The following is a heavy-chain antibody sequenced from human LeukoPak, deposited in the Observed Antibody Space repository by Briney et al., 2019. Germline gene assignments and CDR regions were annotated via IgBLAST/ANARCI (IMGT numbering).Heavy chain of an antibody. CDR2: IYYSGST. D-gene: IGHD2-15*01. CDR1: GGSISSGGYY. CDR3: ASLYPAGNWFDP. Sequence: PSQTLSLTCTVSGGSISSGGYYWSWIRQHPGKSLEWIGYIYYSGSTYYNPSLKSRVTISVDTSKNQFSLKLSSVTAADTAVNYCASLYPAGNWFDPWGQGTLVTVSS. J-gene: IGHJ5*02. V-gene: IGHV4-31*03.